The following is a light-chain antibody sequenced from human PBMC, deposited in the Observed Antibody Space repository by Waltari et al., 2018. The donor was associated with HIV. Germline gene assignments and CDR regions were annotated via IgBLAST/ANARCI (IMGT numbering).Light chain of an antibody. J-gene: IGKJ3*01. Sequence: AIQLTQSPSSLSASIGDRVTITCRASQGMSSALAWYQQKPGNGPKLLIDDASTLESGVPSRFSGSGSGTDFTLTSSYLQPEDFATYYCQQFHTYPLTFGPGTKVDIK. CDR2: DAS. CDR1: QGMSSA. V-gene: IGKV1-13*02. CDR3: QQFHTYPLT.